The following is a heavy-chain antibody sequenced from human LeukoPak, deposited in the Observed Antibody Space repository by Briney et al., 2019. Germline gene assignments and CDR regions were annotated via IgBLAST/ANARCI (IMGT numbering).Heavy chain of an antibody. V-gene: IGHV3-23*01. D-gene: IGHD3-10*01. CDR2: ISGSVDST. Sequence: GGSLRLSCAASGFTFRSYAMSWVRQAPGKGLEWVSGISGSVDSTFYADSVKGRFTISRDNSKNTMYLQMNSLRAEDTAVYYCAEDKWGSGSYPFDYWGQGTLVTVSS. CDR3: AEDKWGSGSYPFDY. CDR1: GFTFRSYA. J-gene: IGHJ4*02.